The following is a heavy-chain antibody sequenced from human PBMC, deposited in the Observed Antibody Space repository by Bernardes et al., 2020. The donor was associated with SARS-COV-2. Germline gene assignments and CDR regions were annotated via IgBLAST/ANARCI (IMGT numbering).Heavy chain of an antibody. J-gene: IGHJ6*03. CDR3: ARDPSSSWFNYYYYYMDV. D-gene: IGHD6-13*01. Sequence: GGSLRLSCAASGFTFSSYAMHWVRQAPGQGLEYVSAISSNGGSTYYANSVKGRFTISRDNSKNTLYLQMGSLRAEDMAVYYCARDPSSSWFNYYYYYMDVWGKGTTVTVSS. CDR2: ISSNGGST. CDR1: GFTFSSYA. V-gene: IGHV3-64*01.